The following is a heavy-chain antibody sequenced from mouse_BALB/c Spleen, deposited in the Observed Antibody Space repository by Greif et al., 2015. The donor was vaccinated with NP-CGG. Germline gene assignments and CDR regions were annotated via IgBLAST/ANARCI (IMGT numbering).Heavy chain of an antibody. J-gene: IGHJ1*01. V-gene: IGHV1-7*01. CDR3: ARDYYGGYFDV. Sequence: QVQLQQPGAELAKPGTSVKMSCKASGYTFTSYWMHWVKQRPGQGLEWIGYINPSTGYTEYNQKFKDKATLTADKSSSTAYMQLSSLTSEDSAVYYCARDYYGGYFDVWGAGTTVTVSS. CDR1: GYTFTSYW. D-gene: IGHD1-1*01. CDR2: INPSTGYT.